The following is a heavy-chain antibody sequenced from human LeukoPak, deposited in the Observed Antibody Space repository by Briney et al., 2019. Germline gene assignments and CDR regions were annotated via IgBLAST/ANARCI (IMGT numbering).Heavy chain of an antibody. CDR2: IYYSRST. Sequence: KPSQTLSLTCTVSGGSISSGGYYWSWIRQHPGKGLEWIGYIYYSRSTYYNPSLKSRVTISVDTSKNQFSLKLSSVTAADTAVYYCAREDNQLTTSGSYYIDYWGQGTLVTVSS. CDR3: AREDNQLTTSGSYYIDY. J-gene: IGHJ4*02. D-gene: IGHD1-26*01. V-gene: IGHV4-31*03. CDR1: GGSISSGGYY.